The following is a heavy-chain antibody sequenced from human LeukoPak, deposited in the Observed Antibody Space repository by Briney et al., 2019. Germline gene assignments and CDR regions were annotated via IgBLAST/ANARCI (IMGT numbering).Heavy chain of an antibody. CDR3: ARGPWYYYDY. CDR2: ITTNGGST. J-gene: IGHJ4*02. V-gene: IGHV3-64*01. D-gene: IGHD2-15*01. CDR1: GFTFSGYT. Sequence: GGSLRLSCAASGFTFSGYTMYWVRQAPGKGLEYVSVITTNGGSTYYANSVKGRFTISRDNSKNTLYLQMGSLRAEDMAVYYCARGPWYYYDYWGQGTLVTVSS.